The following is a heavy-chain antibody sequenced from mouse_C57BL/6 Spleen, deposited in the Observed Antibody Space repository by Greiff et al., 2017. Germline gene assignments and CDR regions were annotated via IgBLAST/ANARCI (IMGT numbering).Heavy chain of an antibody. V-gene: IGHV2-6*03. Sequence: QVQLKESGPGLVAPSQSLSITCTVSGFSLTSYGVHWVRQPPGKGLEWLVVIWSDGSTTYNSALKSRRSISKDNSKSQVFLKMNSLQTDDTAMYYCARRSGSSYGAMDYWGQGTSVTVSS. CDR3: ARRSGSSYGAMDY. J-gene: IGHJ4*01. CDR2: IWSDGST. D-gene: IGHD1-1*01. CDR1: GFSLTSYG.